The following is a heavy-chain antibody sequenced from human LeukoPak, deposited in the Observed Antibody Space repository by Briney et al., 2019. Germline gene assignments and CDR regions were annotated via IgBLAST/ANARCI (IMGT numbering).Heavy chain of an antibody. J-gene: IGHJ4*02. Sequence: SVKVSCKASGGTFSSYAISWVRQAPGQGLERMGGIIPIFGTANYAQKFQGRVTITADESTSTAYMELSSLRSEDTAVYFCARDPQALITFGGVNYFDYWGQGTLVTVSS. D-gene: IGHD3-16*01. CDR2: IIPIFGTA. CDR3: ARDPQALITFGGVNYFDY. CDR1: GGTFSSYA. V-gene: IGHV1-69*01.